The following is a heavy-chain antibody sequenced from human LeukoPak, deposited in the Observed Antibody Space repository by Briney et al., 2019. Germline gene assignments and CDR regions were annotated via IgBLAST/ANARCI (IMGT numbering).Heavy chain of an antibody. D-gene: IGHD3-3*01. Sequence: SETLSLTRTVSGGSISSYYWSWIRQPAGKGLEWIGRIYTSGSTNYNPSLKSRVTMSVDTSKNQFSLKLSSVTAADTAVYYCARQAKGYDFWSGSTSDYYYYYMDVWGKGTTVTVSS. J-gene: IGHJ6*03. CDR1: GGSISSYY. CDR2: IYTSGST. CDR3: ARQAKGYDFWSGSTSDYYYYYMDV. V-gene: IGHV4-4*07.